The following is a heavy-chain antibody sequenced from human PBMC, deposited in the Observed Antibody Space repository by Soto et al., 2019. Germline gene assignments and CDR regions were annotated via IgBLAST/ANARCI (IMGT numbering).Heavy chain of an antibody. CDR1: GYTFTSYG. Sequence: GASVKVSCKASGYTFTSYGISWVRQPPGRGLEWMGWISAYNGNTNYAQKLQGRVTMTTDTSTSTAYVELRSLRSDDTAVYYCARAHIGYCTNGVCSPNYYMDVWGKGTTVTVSS. CDR3: ARAHIGYCTNGVCSPNYYMDV. CDR2: ISAYNGNT. V-gene: IGHV1-18*01. D-gene: IGHD2-8*01. J-gene: IGHJ6*03.